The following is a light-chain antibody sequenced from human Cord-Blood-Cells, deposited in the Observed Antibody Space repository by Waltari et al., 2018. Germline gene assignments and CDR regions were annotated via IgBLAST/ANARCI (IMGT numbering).Light chain of an antibody. CDR1: QNVSSSY. Sequence: EIVLTQSPGPLSLSPGERATLPCRASQNVSSSYLAWYQQKPGQAPRLLIYGASSRATGIPDRFSGSGSGTDFTLTISRLEPEDFAVYYCQQYGSSPYSFGQGTKLEIK. CDR3: QQYGSSPYS. CDR2: GAS. J-gene: IGKJ2*03. V-gene: IGKV3-20*01.